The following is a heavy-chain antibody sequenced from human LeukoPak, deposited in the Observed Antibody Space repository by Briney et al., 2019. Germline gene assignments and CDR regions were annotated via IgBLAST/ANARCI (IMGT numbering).Heavy chain of an antibody. CDR1: GFTFSSYW. V-gene: IGHV3-7*01. J-gene: IGHJ4*02. CDR3: ARDATRNYYFDY. CDR2: IKQDGSEK. Sequence: GGSLRLSCAASGFTFSSYWVSWVRQAPGKGLGCVHNIKQDGSEKYYVDSVKGRFTTSRDNAKNSLYLQMNSLRAEDTAVYYCARDATRNYYFDYWGQGTLVTVSS. D-gene: IGHD2/OR15-2a*01.